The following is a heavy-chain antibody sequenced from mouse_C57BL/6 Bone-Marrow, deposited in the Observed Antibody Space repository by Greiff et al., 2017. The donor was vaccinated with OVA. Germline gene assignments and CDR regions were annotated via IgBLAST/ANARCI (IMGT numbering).Heavy chain of an antibody. CDR2: IDPEDGET. CDR1: GFNIKDYY. CDR3: ARPLITTVVAPAAMDY. Sequence: EVQGVESGAELVKPGASVKLSCTASGFNIKDYYMHWVKQRTEQGLEWIGRIDPEDGETKYAPKFQGKATITADTSSNTAYLQLSSLTSEDTAVYYCARPLITTVVAPAAMDYWGQGTSVTVSS. J-gene: IGHJ4*01. V-gene: IGHV14-2*01. D-gene: IGHD1-1*01.